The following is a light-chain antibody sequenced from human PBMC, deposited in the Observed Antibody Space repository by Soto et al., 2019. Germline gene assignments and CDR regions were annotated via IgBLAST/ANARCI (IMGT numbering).Light chain of an antibody. CDR1: QSISTNY. CDR3: QQYGRT. J-gene: IGKJ5*01. CDR2: AAS. V-gene: IGKV3-20*01. Sequence: EVVLTQSPGTLSLSPGERATLSCRASQSISTNYLAWYQQKPGQAPKLLIYAASSRLTGIPDRFSGSGSGTDFTLTISRLEPEDFALYYYQQYGRTFGQGTRLDIK.